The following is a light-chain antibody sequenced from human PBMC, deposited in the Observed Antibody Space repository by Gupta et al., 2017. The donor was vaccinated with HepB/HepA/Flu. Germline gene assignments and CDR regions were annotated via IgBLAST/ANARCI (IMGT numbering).Light chain of an antibody. V-gene: IGLV2-14*03. Sequence: QSALTQPASVSGSPRQSIPISCTGTSSDVGGYNYVSWYQQHPGKAPKLMIYDVSNRHSGGSNRFSGSKSGNTAALTISGLQAEDEADYYCSSYTSSSTRPVVFGGGTKLTVL. CDR2: DVS. J-gene: IGLJ2*01. CDR3: SSYTSSSTRPVV. CDR1: SSDVGGYNY.